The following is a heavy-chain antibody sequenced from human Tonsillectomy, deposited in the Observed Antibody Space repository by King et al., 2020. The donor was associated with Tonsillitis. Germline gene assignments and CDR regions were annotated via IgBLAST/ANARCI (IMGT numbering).Heavy chain of an antibody. CDR1: GYSISSGYY. J-gene: IGHJ4*02. Sequence: QLQESGPGLVKPSETLSLTCAVSGYSISSGYYWGWIRQPPGKGLEWIGSIYHSGSTYYNPSLKSRVTISVDTSKNQFSLKLSSVTAADTAVYYCITMVRGVASPTYYFDYWGQGTLVTDSS. CDR3: ITMVRGVASPTYYFDY. D-gene: IGHD3-10*01. V-gene: IGHV4-38-2*01. CDR2: IYHSGST.